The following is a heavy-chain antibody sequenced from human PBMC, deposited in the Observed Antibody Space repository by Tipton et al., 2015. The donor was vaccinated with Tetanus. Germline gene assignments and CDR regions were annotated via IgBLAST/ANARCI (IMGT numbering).Heavy chain of an antibody. CDR1: GDSINSGRYF. CDR3: ATSSFSFPDY. CDR2: ISYNGVT. V-gene: IGHV4-31*03. J-gene: IGHJ4*02. Sequence: TLSLTCNVSGDSINSGRYFWSWIRQYPGKGLEWIGYISYNGVTDYNPSLESRVTISQDTSKNQFSLKLTSVTAADTAMYFCATSSFSFPDYWGQGILVTVSS.